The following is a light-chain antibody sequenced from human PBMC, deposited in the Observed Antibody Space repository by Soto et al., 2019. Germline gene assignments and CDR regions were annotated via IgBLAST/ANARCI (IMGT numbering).Light chain of an antibody. J-gene: IGKJ1*01. CDR2: DAS. CDR1: QSISTY. CDR3: QHYNNWPPWT. V-gene: IGKV3-15*01. Sequence: EILLTQSPVTLSLSPGQRATLSCRASQSISTYLAWYQVKPGQAPRLLIYDASTRATGIPARFSGSGSGTEFTLTISSLQSADFAVYYCQHYNNWPPWTFGQGTKWIS.